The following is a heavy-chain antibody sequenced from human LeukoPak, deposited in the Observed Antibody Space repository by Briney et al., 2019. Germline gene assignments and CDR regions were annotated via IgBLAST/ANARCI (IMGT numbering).Heavy chain of an antibody. V-gene: IGHV1-69*13. CDR1: GGTFSSYA. CDR3: ARLYSSSWSTPSYFDY. J-gene: IGHJ4*02. CDR2: IIPIFGTA. Sequence: SVKVSCTASGGTFSSYAISWVRQAPGQGLEWMGGIIPIFGTANYAQKFQGRVTITADESTSTVYMELSSLRSEDTAVYYCARLYSSSWSTPSYFDYWGQGTLVTVSS. D-gene: IGHD6-13*01.